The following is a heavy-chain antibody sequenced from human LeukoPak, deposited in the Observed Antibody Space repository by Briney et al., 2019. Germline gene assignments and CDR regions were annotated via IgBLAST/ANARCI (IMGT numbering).Heavy chain of an antibody. Sequence: PSETLSLTCTVSGGSISSGGYYWSWIRQPPGKGLEWIGYIYHSGSTYYNPSLKSRVTISVDRSKNQFSLKLSSVTAADTAVYYCAREIIVATIPASDYWGQGTLVTVSS. CDR3: AREIIVATIPASDY. CDR2: IYHSGST. J-gene: IGHJ4*02. D-gene: IGHD5-12*01. V-gene: IGHV4-30-2*01. CDR1: GGSISSGGYY.